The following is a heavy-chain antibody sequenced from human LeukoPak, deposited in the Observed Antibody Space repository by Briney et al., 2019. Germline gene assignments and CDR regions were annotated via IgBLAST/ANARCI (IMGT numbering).Heavy chain of an antibody. V-gene: IGHV3-30*18. CDR1: GFTFSSYG. D-gene: IGHD1-26*01. CDR2: ISYDGSNK. J-gene: IGHJ6*02. CDR3: AKAGGLLTSYYYYGMDV. Sequence: GGSLRLSCAASGFTFSSYGMHWVRQAPGKGLEWVAVISYDGSNKYYADSVKGRFTISRDNSKNTLYLQMNSLRAEDTAVCYCAKAGGLLTSYYYYGMDVWGQGTTVTVSS.